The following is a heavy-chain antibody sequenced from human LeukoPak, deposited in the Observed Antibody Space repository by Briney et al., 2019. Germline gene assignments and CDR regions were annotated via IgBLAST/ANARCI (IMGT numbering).Heavy chain of an antibody. CDR1: GFTFDDYA. D-gene: IGHD4-17*01. J-gene: IGHJ3*02. Sequence: GGSLRLSCAASGFTFDDYAMHWVRQAPGKGLEWVSGISWNSGSIGYADSVKGRFTISRDNAKNSLYLQMNSLRAEDTALYYCAKDRGYDYGDYNAFDIWRQGTMLTLSS. CDR2: ISWNSGSI. CDR3: AKDRGYDYGDYNAFDI. V-gene: IGHV3-9*01.